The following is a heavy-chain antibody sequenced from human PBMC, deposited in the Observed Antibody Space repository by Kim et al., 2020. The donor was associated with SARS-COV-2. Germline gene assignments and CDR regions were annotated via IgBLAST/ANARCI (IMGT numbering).Heavy chain of an antibody. CDR3: ARLGYYYDSSGYYPIYYFDY. J-gene: IGHJ4*02. CDR1: GGSISSYY. Sequence: SETLSLTCTVSGGSISSYYWSWIRQPPGKGLEWIGYIYYSGSTNYNPSLKSRVTISVDTSKNQFSLKLSSVTAADTAVYYCARLGYYYDSSGYYPIYYFDYWGQGTLVTVSS. V-gene: IGHV4-59*13. D-gene: IGHD3-22*01. CDR2: IYYSGST.